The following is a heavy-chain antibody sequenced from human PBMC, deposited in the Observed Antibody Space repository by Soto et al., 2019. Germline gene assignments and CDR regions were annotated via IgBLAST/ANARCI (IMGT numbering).Heavy chain of an antibody. CDR3: AYLPCSGGSCYWFSFSGMDV. D-gene: IGHD2-15*01. V-gene: IGHV2-5*02. Sequence: ITLKKSGPTLVKPTQTRTLTCTFSGFSLSTSGVGVAWIRQPPGKALEWLALIYWDDDKRYRPSLESRLTITKDTSKNQVVLTMTNMDSVDTATYYCAYLPCSGGSCYWFSFSGMDVWGQGTTVTVSS. CDR1: GFSLSTSGVG. J-gene: IGHJ6*02. CDR2: IYWDDDK.